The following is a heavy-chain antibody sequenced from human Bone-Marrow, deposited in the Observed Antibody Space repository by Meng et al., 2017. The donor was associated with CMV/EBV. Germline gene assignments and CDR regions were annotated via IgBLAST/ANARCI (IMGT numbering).Heavy chain of an antibody. D-gene: IGHD6-13*01. CDR2: IIPIFGTA. Sequence: SVKVSCKASGGTFSSYAISWVRQAPGQGLEWMGGIIPIFGTANYAQKFQGRVTITADKSTSTAYMELSSLRSEDTAVYYCARITQGIAAGDYWGQGTLVTVSS. CDR1: GGTFSSYA. CDR3: ARITQGIAAGDY. J-gene: IGHJ4*02. V-gene: IGHV1-69*06.